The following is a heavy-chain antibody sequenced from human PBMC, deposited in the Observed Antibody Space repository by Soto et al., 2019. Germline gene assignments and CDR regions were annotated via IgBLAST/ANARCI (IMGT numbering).Heavy chain of an antibody. J-gene: IGHJ6*03. CDR1: GGSFSGYY. V-gene: IGHV4-34*01. D-gene: IGHD3-10*01. Sequence: QVQLQQWGAGLLKPSETLSLTCAVYGGSFSGYYWSWIRQPPGKGLEWIGEINHSGSTNYNPSLKSRVTLSVDTSKNQFSLKLSSVTAADTAVYYCATQTPYGSGSYSLYYYYYMDVWGKGTTVTVSS. CDR2: INHSGST. CDR3: ATQTPYGSGSYSLYYYYYMDV.